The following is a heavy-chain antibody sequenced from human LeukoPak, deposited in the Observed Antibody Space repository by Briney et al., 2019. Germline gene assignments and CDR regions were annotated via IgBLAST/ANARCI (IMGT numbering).Heavy chain of an antibody. D-gene: IGHD3-9*01. J-gene: IGHJ6*02. CDR1: GFTFNNYP. CDR2: ISGIGDVT. CDR3: AKRLRFFDWRLGDGLEV. Sequence: GGSLRLSCAASGFTFNNYPMAWVRQAPGKGLEWLSFISGIGDVTYYAASVKGRFTISRDNTKDTLFLELGRLRADDTTVYYCAKRLRFFDWRLGDGLEVWGQGTTVTVSS. V-gene: IGHV3-23*01.